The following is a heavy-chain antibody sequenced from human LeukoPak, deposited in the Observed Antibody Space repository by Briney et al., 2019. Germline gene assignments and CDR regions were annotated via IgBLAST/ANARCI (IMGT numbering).Heavy chain of an antibody. CDR2: IYSGGST. V-gene: IGHV3-66*01. CDR3: ARDLTAYFDY. J-gene: IGHJ4*02. Sequence: GGSLRLSCAASGFTVSSNYMSWVRQAPGKGLEWVSVIYSGGSTYYADSVKGRFTISRDNSKKTLYLQMNSLRAEDTAVYYCARDLTAYFDYWGQGTLVTVCS. D-gene: IGHD3-16*01. CDR1: GFTVSSNY.